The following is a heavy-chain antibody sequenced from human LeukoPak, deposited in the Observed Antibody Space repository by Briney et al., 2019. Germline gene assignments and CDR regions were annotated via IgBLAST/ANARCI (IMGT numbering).Heavy chain of an antibody. V-gene: IGHV1-18*01. CDR2: ISAYNGNT. CDR1: GYTFTGYG. Sequence: ASVKVSCKASGYTFTGYGISWVRQAPGQGLEWMGWISAYNGNTNYAQKLQGRVTMTTDTSTSTAYMELRSLRSDDTAVYYCAREPDYNDSSGYYYELYYWGRGTLVTVSS. D-gene: IGHD3-22*01. J-gene: IGHJ4*02. CDR3: AREPDYNDSSGYYYELYY.